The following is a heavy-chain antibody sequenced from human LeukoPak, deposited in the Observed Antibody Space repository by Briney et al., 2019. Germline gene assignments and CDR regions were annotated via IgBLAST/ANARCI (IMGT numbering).Heavy chain of an antibody. J-gene: IGHJ4*02. CDR1: GFTFSSYA. CDR3: ARVLGGTTYDY. CDR2: ISGSGGST. D-gene: IGHD2/OR15-2a*01. V-gene: IGHV3-23*01. Sequence: GGSLRLSCAASGFTFSSYALIWVRQAPGKGLEWVSVISGSGGSTYYADSVKGRFTISRDNSKNTLYLQMNSLRAEDTAVYYCARVLGGTTYDYWGQGTLVTVSS.